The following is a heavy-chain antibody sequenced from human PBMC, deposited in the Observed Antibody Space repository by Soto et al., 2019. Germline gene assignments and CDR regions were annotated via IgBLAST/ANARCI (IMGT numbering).Heavy chain of an antibody. Sequence: ASVKVSCKASGYTFTSYGISWVRQAPGQGLEWMGWISAYNGNTNYAQKLQGRVTMTTDTSTSTAYMELRSLRSDDTAVYYCARGVGKRDYGNDYYYYYGMDVWGQGTTVTVSS. J-gene: IGHJ6*02. CDR1: GYTFTSYG. D-gene: IGHD4-17*01. CDR2: ISAYNGNT. V-gene: IGHV1-18*01. CDR3: ARGVGKRDYGNDYYYYYGMDV.